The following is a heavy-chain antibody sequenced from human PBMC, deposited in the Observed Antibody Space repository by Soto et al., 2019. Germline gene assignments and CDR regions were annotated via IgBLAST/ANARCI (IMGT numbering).Heavy chain of an antibody. CDR2: IYWEDDK. CDR3: AHGSGWLHDY. Sequence: QITLKESGPPLVKPTQTLTLTCSFSGFSLSTSAVGVGWIRQPPGKAPEWLALIYWEDDKQYSPSLKSRLTITKDTSKNQVVLTMTNMDTVDTATYHCAHGSGWLHDYWGQGILVTVSS. D-gene: IGHD6-19*01. J-gene: IGHJ4*02. V-gene: IGHV2-5*02. CDR1: GFSLSTSAVG.